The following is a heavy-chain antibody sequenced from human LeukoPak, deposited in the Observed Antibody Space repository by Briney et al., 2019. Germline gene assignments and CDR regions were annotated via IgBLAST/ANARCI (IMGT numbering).Heavy chain of an antibody. V-gene: IGHV4-59*01. J-gene: IGHJ2*01. CDR2: IYYSGSS. Sequence: NSSETLSLTCTVSGGSMSHYYWSWIRQPPGKGLEWIGYIYYSGSSTYSPSLKSRVTISVDTSKNQFSLKLSSVTAADTAVYYCARGKARGYSYGHWYFDLWGRGTLVTVSS. D-gene: IGHD5-18*01. CDR3: ARGKARGYSYGHWYFDL. CDR1: GGSMSHYY.